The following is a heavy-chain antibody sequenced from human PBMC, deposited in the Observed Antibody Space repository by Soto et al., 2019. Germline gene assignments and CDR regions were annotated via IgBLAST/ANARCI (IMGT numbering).Heavy chain of an antibody. D-gene: IGHD6-19*01. V-gene: IGHV1-8*01. J-gene: IGHJ5*02. CDR2: MNPNSGTT. Sequence: QVQLVQSGAEVKKPGASVKVSCKASGYTFTSFDIHWVRQATGEGLEWMGWMNPNSGTTNYAQKLQDRVTMTRNTSISTAYMEVSSLRSDDTAIYYCARPYYSGWFLFTSWGQGTLVTVSS. CDR3: ARPYYSGWFLFTS. CDR1: GYTFTSFD.